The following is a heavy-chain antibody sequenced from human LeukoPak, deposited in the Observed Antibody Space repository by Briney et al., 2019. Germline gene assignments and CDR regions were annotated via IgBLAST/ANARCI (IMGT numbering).Heavy chain of an antibody. CDR1: GYTFTSYY. D-gene: IGHD6-13*01. CDR2: INPSGGST. J-gene: IGHJ4*02. V-gene: IGHV1-46*01. CDR3: ARGDGYSSSWLYYFDY. Sequence: ASVKVSCKASGYTFTSYYMHWVRQAPGQGLEWMGIINPSGGSTSYAQKFQGRVTMTRGTSTSTVYMELSRLRSDDTAVYYCARGDGYSSSWLYYFDYWGQGTLVTVSS.